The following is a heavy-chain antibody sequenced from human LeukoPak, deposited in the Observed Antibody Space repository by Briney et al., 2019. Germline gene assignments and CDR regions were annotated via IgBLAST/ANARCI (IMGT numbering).Heavy chain of an antibody. V-gene: IGHV4-39*01. CDR3: ARHFDRTNFDY. Sequence: SETLSLTCTVSGGSTSRSSYYWGWIRQPPGKGLEWIGSIYYSGSTHYNPSLKSRVTISVDTSKNQFSLKLSSVTAADTAVYYCARHFDRTNFDYWGQGTLVTVSS. CDR2: IYYSGST. D-gene: IGHD3-9*01. J-gene: IGHJ4*02. CDR1: GGSTSRSSYY.